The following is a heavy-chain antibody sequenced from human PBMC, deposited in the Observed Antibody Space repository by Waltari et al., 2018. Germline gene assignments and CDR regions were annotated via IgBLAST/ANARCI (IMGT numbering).Heavy chain of an antibody. CDR3: ARERVGAGFWYFDL. J-gene: IGHJ2*01. CDR2: IANNGNP. CDR1: GFTFGSYD. V-gene: IGHV3-13*05. D-gene: IGHD1-26*01. Sequence: EVQLVESGGRLVQPGGSVRLSCAASGFTFGSYDMHWVRQVTGKGLEWVSGIANNGNPHYPASLKGRFNISRENAKNSLYPQMNSLGAGDTAVYHCARERVGAGFWYFDLWGRGTLVTVSS.